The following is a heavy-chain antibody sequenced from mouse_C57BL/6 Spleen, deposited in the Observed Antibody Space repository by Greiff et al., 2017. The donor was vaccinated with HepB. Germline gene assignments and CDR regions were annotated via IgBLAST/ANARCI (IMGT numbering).Heavy chain of an antibody. D-gene: IGHD1-1*01. CDR2: IYPGDGDT. V-gene: IGHV1-80*01. CDR3: AREGSNYFDY. Sequence: QVQLKQSGAELVKPGASVKISCKASGYSFSSYWMNWVKQRPGKGLEWIGQIYPGDGDTNYNGKFKGKAKLTAEKSSSTAYMQLSSLTSEDSAVYFCAREGSNYFDYWGQGTTLTVSS. J-gene: IGHJ2*01. CDR1: GYSFSSYW.